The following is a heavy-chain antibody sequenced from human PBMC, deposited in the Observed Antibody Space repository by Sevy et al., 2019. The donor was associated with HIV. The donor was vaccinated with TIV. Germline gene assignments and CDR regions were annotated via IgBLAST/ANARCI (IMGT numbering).Heavy chain of an antibody. CDR1: GFTFSDYA. V-gene: IGHV3-30*14. CDR3: ARGPCSSGLRFDY. D-gene: IGHD6-19*01. J-gene: IGHJ4*02. Sequence: GGSLRLSCKASGFTFSDYAMHWVRQAPGKGPEWVAVISSDATNKFYADSEKDRFTISRDNLKNTLNLQINNLRPADTAVYYGARGPCSSGLRFDYWGQGTLVTVSS. CDR2: ISSDATNK.